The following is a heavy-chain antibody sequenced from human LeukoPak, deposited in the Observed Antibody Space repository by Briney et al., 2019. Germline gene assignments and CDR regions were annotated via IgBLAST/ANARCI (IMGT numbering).Heavy chain of an antibody. J-gene: IGHJ4*02. CDR1: GYSISSGYY. Sequence: SETLSLTCIVSGYSISSGYYWGWIRQPPGKGLEWIGSIYHSGSTYYNPSLKSRVTISVDTSKNQFSLKLRSVTAADSAVYYCATAITEIVRYWGQGTLVTVSS. V-gene: IGHV4-38-2*02. D-gene: IGHD1-20*01. CDR3: ATAITEIVRY. CDR2: IYHSGST.